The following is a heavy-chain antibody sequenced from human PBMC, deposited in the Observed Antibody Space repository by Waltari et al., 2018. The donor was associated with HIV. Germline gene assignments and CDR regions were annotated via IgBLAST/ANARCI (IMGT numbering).Heavy chain of an antibody. J-gene: IGHJ4*02. D-gene: IGHD2-15*01. Sequence: QVQLVQSGAEVKKPGASVKVSCKASGYTFTSYDINWVRQATGQGLEWMGLMNPNSGNTVYAQKFQGRVTMTRNTTISTAYMELGSLRSEDTAVYYCVARRGRARGLFDYWGQGTLVTVSS. V-gene: IGHV1-8*01. CDR1: GYTFTSYD. CDR3: VARRGRARGLFDY. CDR2: MNPNSGNT.